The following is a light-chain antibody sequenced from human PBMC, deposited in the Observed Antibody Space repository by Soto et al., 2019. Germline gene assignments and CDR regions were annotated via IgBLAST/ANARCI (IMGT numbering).Light chain of an antibody. Sequence: DIQMTQSPSSVSASVGDRVTITCRASQGISRWLDWYQQKPGKAPKLLIYGASSVPSGVPSRFSGSGSGTDFTLTISSLQPEDFATYYCQQADSFPLTFGGGTKVEIK. CDR1: QGISRW. V-gene: IGKV1-12*01. CDR2: GAS. J-gene: IGKJ4*01. CDR3: QQADSFPLT.